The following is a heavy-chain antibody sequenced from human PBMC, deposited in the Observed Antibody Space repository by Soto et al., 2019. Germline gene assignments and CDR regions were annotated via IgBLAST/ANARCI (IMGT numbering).Heavy chain of an antibody. CDR1: GYTFMTYA. V-gene: IGHV1-3*01. CDR2: INPGNGNT. D-gene: IGHD3-10*01. CDR3: ARVRMLWYGELSH. Sequence: QVQLVQSGAEVKKPGASVKISCKTSGYTFMTYALHWVRQAPGQRPEWMGWINPGNGNTAYSQKLQGRVTITRDTSARTVFMEVANMTSEDTAVYYCARVRMLWYGELSHWGQGTQVIVSA. J-gene: IGHJ4*02.